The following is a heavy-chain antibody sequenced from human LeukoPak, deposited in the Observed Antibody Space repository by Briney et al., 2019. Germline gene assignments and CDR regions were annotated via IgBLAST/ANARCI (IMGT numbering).Heavy chain of an antibody. CDR1: GCSISSYY. V-gene: IGHV4-59*01. CDR3: AREYSSSSPFDP. CDR2: IYYSGST. J-gene: IGHJ5*02. D-gene: IGHD6-13*01. Sequence: KPSETLSLTCTVSGCSISSYYWSWIRQPPGKGLEWIGYIYYSGSTNYNPSLKSRVTISVDTSKNQFSLKLSSVTAADTAVYYCAREYSSSSPFDPWGQGTLVTVSS.